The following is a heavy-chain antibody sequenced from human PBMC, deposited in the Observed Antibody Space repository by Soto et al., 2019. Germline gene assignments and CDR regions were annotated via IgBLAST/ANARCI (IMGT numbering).Heavy chain of an antibody. J-gene: IGHJ3*02. CDR3: AKGLLAIVGTTLPRDAFNI. V-gene: IGHV3-30*18. Sequence: QVQLVESGGGVVQPGTSLRLSCAASGFRFTTYVMHWVRQAPGKGLEWVAVISHDGSYKYYGDAVKGRFTISRDTSKNAMYLENNSLTTEDTAVYYCAKGLLAIVGTTLPRDAFNIWGQGTMFGVAS. CDR1: GFRFTTYV. CDR2: ISHDGSYK. D-gene: IGHD1-26*01.